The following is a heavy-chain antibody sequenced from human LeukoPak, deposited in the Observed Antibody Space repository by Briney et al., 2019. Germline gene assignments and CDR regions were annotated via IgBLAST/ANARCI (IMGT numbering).Heavy chain of an antibody. V-gene: IGHV3-30*04. CDR2: ISYDGSNK. CDR3: ARDRGQQLVRFDY. D-gene: IGHD6-13*01. CDR1: GFTFSSYA. J-gene: IGHJ4*02. Sequence: GGSLRLSCAASGFTFSSYAMHWVRQAPGKGLEWVAVISYDGSNKYYADSVKGRFTISRDNSKNTLYLQMNSLRAEDTAVYYCARDRGQQLVRFDYWGQGTLVTVSS.